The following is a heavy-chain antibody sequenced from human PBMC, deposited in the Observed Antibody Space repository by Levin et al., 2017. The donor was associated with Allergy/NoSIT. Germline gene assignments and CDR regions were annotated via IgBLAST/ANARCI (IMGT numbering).Heavy chain of an antibody. J-gene: IGHJ6*03. V-gene: IGHV1-18*01. CDR1: GYTFSSYG. CDR2: ISGYNGNT. D-gene: IGHD3-3*01. CDR3: ARDTSLEWLTINYYYMDV. Sequence: PRASVKVSCKASGYTFSSYGFSWVRQAPGQGLEWMGWISGYNGNTKYAQKFQGRVTMTTDTPTSTAYMELRSLRSDDTAVYYCARDTSLEWLTINYYYMDVWGKGTTVTVSS.